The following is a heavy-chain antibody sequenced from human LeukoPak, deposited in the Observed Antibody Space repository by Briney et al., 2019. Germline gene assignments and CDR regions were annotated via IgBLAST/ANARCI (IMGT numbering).Heavy chain of an antibody. V-gene: IGHV1-69*13. CDR3: ARGWLAETTVVTPYNY. CDR1: GYTFTGYY. CDR2: ITPIFGTA. J-gene: IGHJ4*02. D-gene: IGHD4-23*01. Sequence: SVKVSCKASGYTFTGYYMHWVRQAPGQGLEWMGGITPIFGTANYAQKFQGRVTITAVESMSTAYMELSSLRSEDTAVYYCARGWLAETTVVTPYNYWGQGTLVTVSS.